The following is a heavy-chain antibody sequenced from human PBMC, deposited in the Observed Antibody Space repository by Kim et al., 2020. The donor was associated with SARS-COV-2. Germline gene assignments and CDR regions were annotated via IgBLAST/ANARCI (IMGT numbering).Heavy chain of an antibody. CDR1: GYTFTSYD. V-gene: IGHV1-8*01. Sequence: ASVKVSCKASGYTFTSYDINWVRQATGQGLEWMGWMNPNSGNTGYAQKFQGRVTMTRNTSISTAYMELSSLRSEDTAVYYCARDRMTYSSGWYSWFDPWGQGTLGSVSS. D-gene: IGHD6-19*01. CDR2: MNPNSGNT. CDR3: ARDRMTYSSGWYSWFDP. J-gene: IGHJ5*02.